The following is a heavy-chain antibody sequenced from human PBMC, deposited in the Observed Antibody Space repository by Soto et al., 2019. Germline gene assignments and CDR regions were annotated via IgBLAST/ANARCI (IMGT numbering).Heavy chain of an antibody. D-gene: IGHD3-9*01. CDR1: GFTFSSYS. J-gene: IGHJ6*02. Sequence: EVQLVESGGGLVKPGGSLRLSCAASGFTFSSYSMNWVRQAPGKGLEWVSSISSSSSYIYYADSVKGRFTISRDNAKNSMYXXMXSXXAEDTAVYYCARDFELGLRYFDWLQDYYYYYGMDVWGQGTTVTVSS. V-gene: IGHV3-21*01. CDR2: ISSSSSYI. CDR3: ARDFELGLRYFDWLQDYYYYYGMDV.